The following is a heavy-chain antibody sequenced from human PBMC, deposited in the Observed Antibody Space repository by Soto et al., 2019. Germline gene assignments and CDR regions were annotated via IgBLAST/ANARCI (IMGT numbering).Heavy chain of an antibody. J-gene: IGHJ4*02. CDR2: ISFDGINR. CDR1: GFTFRNYA. CDR3: ARDLSYCSGGSCYQHDGSDN. V-gene: IGHV3-30*04. Sequence: GGSLRLSCAASGFTFRNYAMDWVRQAPRTGLEWVAIISFDGINRFYRDSVKGRFTISRDNSKNTLYLGMSSVRAEDTAVYFCARDLSYCSGGSCYQHDGSDNWGQGTLVTVSS. D-gene: IGHD2-15*01.